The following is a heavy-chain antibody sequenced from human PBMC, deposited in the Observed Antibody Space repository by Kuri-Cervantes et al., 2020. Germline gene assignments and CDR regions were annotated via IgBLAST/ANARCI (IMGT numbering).Heavy chain of an antibody. J-gene: IGHJ5*02. CDR3: ARDLYNWNDGGWFGP. Sequence: ASVKVSCKASGYTFTSYGISWVRQAPGQGLEWMGWISAYNGNTNYAQKLQGRVTMTTDTSTSTAYMELRSLRSDDTAVYYCARDLYNWNDGGWFGPWGQGTLVTVSS. CDR1: GYTFTSYG. CDR2: ISAYNGNT. V-gene: IGHV1-18*01. D-gene: IGHD1-20*01.